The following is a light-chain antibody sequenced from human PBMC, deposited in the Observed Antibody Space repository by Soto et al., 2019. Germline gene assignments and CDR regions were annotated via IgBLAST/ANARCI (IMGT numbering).Light chain of an antibody. CDR3: QQYNHWPTIT. CDR1: QSVSSSY. V-gene: IGKV3-20*01. CDR2: GAS. J-gene: IGKJ5*01. Sequence: DIVLTQAQGTLSLSGGERATLSCRSSQSVSSSYLAWYQQKPGQAPRLLIYGASSRATGIPDRFSGSVSGTDFTPTIRRLEPEDLALYYCQQYNHWPTITCSPWTRREI.